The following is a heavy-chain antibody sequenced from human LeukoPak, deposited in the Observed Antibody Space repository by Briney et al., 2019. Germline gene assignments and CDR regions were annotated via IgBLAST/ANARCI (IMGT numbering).Heavy chain of an antibody. Sequence: ASVKVSCKASGGTFSSYAISWVRQAPGQGLEWMGGSIPIFGTSNYAHNFQRRLTITSDESTSTAYMELMSLRSEGTAVYYCGRPRRIQGAQPFDYWGQGTLVTVSP. CDR3: GRPRRIQGAQPFDY. CDR1: GGTFSSYA. CDR2: SIPIFGTS. V-gene: IGHV1-69*13. J-gene: IGHJ4*02. D-gene: IGHD3-10*01.